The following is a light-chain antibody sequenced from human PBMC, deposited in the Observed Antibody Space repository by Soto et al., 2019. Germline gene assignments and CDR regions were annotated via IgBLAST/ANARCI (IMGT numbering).Light chain of an antibody. J-gene: IGKJ3*01. CDR2: GAS. Sequence: EIVMTQSPATLSVSPGERATLSCRASQRVRSNLAWYQQKPGQAPRLLIYGASTRATGIPARFSGSGSGTEFTLTISSLQSEAFAVYYCQQYNNWPSFTFGPGTKVDIK. CDR3: QQYNNWPSFT. V-gene: IGKV3-15*01. CDR1: QRVRSN.